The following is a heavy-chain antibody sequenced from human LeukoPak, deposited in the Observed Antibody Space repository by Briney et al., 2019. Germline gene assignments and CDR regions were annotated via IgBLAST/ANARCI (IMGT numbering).Heavy chain of an antibody. CDR3: TRDYYGSGSYYEVGYYMDV. CDR2: IRRKAYGSTT. V-gene: IGHV3-49*04. J-gene: IGHJ6*03. CDR1: GFTFGDYA. D-gene: IGHD3-10*01. Sequence: PGGSLRPSCTASGFTFGDYAMSWVRQARGKGVESVGFIRRKAYGSTTEDGECVKDRATISRDDSTSIAYLQINSLKTEDTAVYYCTRDYYGSGSYYEVGYYMDVWGKGTTVTISS.